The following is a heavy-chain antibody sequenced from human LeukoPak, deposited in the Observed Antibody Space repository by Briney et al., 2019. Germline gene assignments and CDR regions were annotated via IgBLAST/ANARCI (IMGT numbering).Heavy chain of an antibody. V-gene: IGHV3-7*01. J-gene: IGHJ6*03. CDR2: IKQDGSEK. CDR3: ARDYYGSGSYYSGHYYYYMDV. CDR1: GFTFSSYW. D-gene: IGHD3-10*01. Sequence: GGSLRLSCAASGFTFSSYWMSWVRQAPGKGLEWVANIKQDGSEKYYVDSVKGRFTISRDNAKNSLYLQMNSLRAEDTAVYYCARDYYGSGSYYSGHYYYYMDVWGKGTTVTVSS.